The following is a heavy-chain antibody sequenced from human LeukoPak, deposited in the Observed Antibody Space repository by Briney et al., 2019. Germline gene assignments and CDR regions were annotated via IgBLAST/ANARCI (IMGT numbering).Heavy chain of an antibody. Sequence: GGSLRLSCAASGFTVSSNYMSWVRQAPGKGLEWVSVIYSGGSTYYADSVKGRFTISRDNSKNTLYLQMNSLRAEDTAVYYCAREDKPAATTMFDYWGQGTLVTVSS. D-gene: IGHD2-2*01. CDR3: AREDKPAATTMFDY. CDR2: IYSGGST. CDR1: GFTVSSNY. V-gene: IGHV3-53*01. J-gene: IGHJ4*02.